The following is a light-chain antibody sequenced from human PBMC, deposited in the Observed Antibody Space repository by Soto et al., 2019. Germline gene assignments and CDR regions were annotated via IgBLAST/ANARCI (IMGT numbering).Light chain of an antibody. Sequence: EIVLTQSPATLSLSAWERATLSCRASQSVNSYLAWYQQKPGQAPRLLIYDASNRATGIPARFSGSGSGTDFTLTISGLEPEDFAVYYCQQRSNWPWTFGQGTKVDIK. CDR1: QSVNSY. CDR3: QQRSNWPWT. V-gene: IGKV3-11*01. J-gene: IGKJ1*01. CDR2: DAS.